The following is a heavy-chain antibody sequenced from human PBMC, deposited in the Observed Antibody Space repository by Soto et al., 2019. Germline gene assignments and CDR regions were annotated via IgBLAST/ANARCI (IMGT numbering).Heavy chain of an antibody. J-gene: IGHJ6*02. CDR3: ARTRSAWSDFHYYSLDV. CDR1: GFTFNSYG. CDR2: ISYDSTKT. D-gene: IGHD1-26*01. V-gene: IGHV3-30*03. Sequence: QVQLVESGGGVVQPGRSLRLSCAASGFTFNSYGMHWVRQGPGNGLEWVAFISYDSTKTYYADSVKGRFTISRDNSNSALHVQMNSLTGEDTAVYYCARTRSAWSDFHYYSLDVWGQGTTVTVSS.